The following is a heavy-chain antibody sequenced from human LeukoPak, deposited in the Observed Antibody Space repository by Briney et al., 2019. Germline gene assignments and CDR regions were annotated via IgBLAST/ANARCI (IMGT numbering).Heavy chain of an antibody. CDR2: ITLNGGNT. V-gene: IGHV3-20*03. CDR1: GFTFDNYG. D-gene: IGHD5-12*01. J-gene: IGHJ4*02. CDR3: ARDFERGHDERYYFDS. Sequence: PGRSLRLAFAASGFTFDNYGTGSGRQAPGECLGWVSAITLNGGNTYHAASVKGRFTISRDSAKPSLYLQMDSARPDDTALYYCARDFERGHDERYYFDSWGQGALVTVSS.